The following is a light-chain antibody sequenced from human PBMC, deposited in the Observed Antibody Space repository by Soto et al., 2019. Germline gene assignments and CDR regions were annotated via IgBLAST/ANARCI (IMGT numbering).Light chain of an antibody. CDR2: GAS. J-gene: IGKJ3*01. V-gene: IGKV3-15*01. CDR3: QQYNKWPLFT. Sequence: EMIMTQSPATLSVAPGERATLSCRASQSVSSNLAWYQQRPGRAPRLLIYGASTMATGIPARFSGSGSGTEFTLTISSLQSEDFAIYYCQQYNKWPLFTFGPGTRVDFK. CDR1: QSVSSN.